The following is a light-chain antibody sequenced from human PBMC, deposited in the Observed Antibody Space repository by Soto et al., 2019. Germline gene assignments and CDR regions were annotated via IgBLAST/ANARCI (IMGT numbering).Light chain of an antibody. V-gene: IGKV1-39*01. CDR2: AAS. Sequence: DIQMTQFPSSLSASVRDRVTITCLASQSLRNYLNWYQQKPGKAPKLLIYAASSLQSGVPSRFSGRGSGTDVTLTISSLQPEDFATYYCQQSYSTPRITVGQGTRLEIK. J-gene: IGKJ5*01. CDR1: QSLRNY. CDR3: QQSYSTPRIT.